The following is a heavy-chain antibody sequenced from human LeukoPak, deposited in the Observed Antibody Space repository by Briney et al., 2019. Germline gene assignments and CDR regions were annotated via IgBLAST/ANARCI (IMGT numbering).Heavy chain of an antibody. CDR2: INPNSGGT. D-gene: IGHD6-6*01. V-gene: IGHV1-2*02. CDR3: ARVQYSGSAALDY. J-gene: IGHJ4*02. CDR1: GYTFTGYY. Sequence: GASVKVSCKASGYTFTGYYMHWVRQAPGQGLEWMGWINPNSGGTNYAQKFQGRVTMTRDTSISTAYMELSRLRSDDTAVYYCARVQYSGSAALDYWGQGTLVTVSS.